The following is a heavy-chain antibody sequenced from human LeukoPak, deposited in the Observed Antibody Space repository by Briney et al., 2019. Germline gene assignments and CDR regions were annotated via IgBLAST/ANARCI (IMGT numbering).Heavy chain of an antibody. D-gene: IGHD3-22*01. V-gene: IGHV4-38-2*01. CDR3: ARGDYYYSSGDDY. CDR2: IYHSGST. Sequence: SETLSLTCAVSGYSISSGYYWGWIRQPSGKGLEWIGSIYHSGSTYYNPSLKSRVTISVDTSKNQFSLKLSSVTAADTAVYYCARGDYYYSSGDDYWGQGTLVTVSS. J-gene: IGHJ4*02. CDR1: GYSISSGYY.